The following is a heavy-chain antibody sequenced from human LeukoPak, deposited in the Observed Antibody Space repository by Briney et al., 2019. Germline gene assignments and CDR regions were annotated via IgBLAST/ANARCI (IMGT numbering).Heavy chain of an antibody. CDR2: IYSGGDT. CDR3: ARDPPAVRTNTYA. V-gene: IGHV3-66*01. J-gene: IGHJ5*02. D-gene: IGHD4/OR15-4a*01. Sequence: GGSLRLSCAASGFTVSNNYMNWVRQAPGKGLEWVSLIYSGGDTDYADSVKGRFTISRDSSKNTLYLQMNSLRAEDTAVYYCARDPPAVRTNTYAWGQGTLVTVSS. CDR1: GFTVSNNY.